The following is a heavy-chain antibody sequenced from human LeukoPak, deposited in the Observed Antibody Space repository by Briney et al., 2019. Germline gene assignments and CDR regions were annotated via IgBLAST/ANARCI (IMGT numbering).Heavy chain of an antibody. J-gene: IGHJ6*04. D-gene: IGHD6-19*01. Sequence: PGRSLRLSCAASGFTFSSYAMHWVRQAPGKELEWVAVISYDGSNKYYADSVKGRFTISRDNSKNTLYLQMNSLRAEDTAVYYCARDAPIAVAGTALWYYYGMDVWGKGTTVTVSS. V-gene: IGHV3-30*04. CDR3: ARDAPIAVAGTALWYYYGMDV. CDR1: GFTFSSYA. CDR2: ISYDGSNK.